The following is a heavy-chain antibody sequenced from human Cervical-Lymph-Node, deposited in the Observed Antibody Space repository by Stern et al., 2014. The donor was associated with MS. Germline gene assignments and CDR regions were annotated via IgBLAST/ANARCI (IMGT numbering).Heavy chain of an antibody. CDR3: ASNNHYGVSLDY. V-gene: IGHV3-74*02. CDR2: IKYDGSRT. D-gene: IGHD4-17*01. Sequence: EVQLVESGGGLVQPGGSLRLSCAASGFTFSSYWMHWVRQAPGKGLVWVACIKYDGSRTNYAHSVKGRFTISRDNAKSTLFLQMNSLRADDTAVYYCASNNHYGVSLDYWGQGALVTVSS. J-gene: IGHJ4*02. CDR1: GFTFSSYW.